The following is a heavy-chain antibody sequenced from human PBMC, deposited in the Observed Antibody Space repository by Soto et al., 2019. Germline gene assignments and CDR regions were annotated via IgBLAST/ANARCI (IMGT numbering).Heavy chain of an antibody. CDR2: IFYSGTT. CDR3: ARERQPYISSQGVWFGP. J-gene: IGHJ5*02. V-gene: IGHV4-31*03. D-gene: IGHD3-3*02. Sequence: SETLSLTCTVSGGSISSGGYYWSWIRQYPGKGLEWIGNIFYSGTTSYNPSLKSRVAISIDTSKNQFSLKLSSVTAADTAVYYCARERQPYISSQGVWFGPWGQGTLVTVSS. CDR1: GGSISSGGYY.